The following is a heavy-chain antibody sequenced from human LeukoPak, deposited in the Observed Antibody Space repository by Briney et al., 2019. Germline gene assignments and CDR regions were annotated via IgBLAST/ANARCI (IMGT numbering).Heavy chain of an antibody. J-gene: IGHJ6*02. V-gene: IGHV3-30*18. CDR3: ANMEV. CDR2: ISDDGSNQ. Sequence: GGSLRLSCAASRFSFSTFGMSWVRRTPGKGLEWVAVISDDGSNQDYADFVKGRFTISRDNSKNTLYLQMNSLTAEDTAVYYCANMEVWGQGTAVTVSS. CDR1: RFSFSTFG.